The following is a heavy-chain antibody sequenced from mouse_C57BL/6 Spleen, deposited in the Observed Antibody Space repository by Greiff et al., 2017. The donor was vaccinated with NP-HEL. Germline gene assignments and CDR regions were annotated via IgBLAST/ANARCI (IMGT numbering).Heavy chain of an antibody. Sequence: EVQLKQSVAELVRPGASVKLSCTASGFNIKNTYMRWVKQRPEQGLEWIGRIDPANGNTKYAPKFQGKATITADTSSNTAYLQLSSLTSEDTAINFCADSKRFADWGQGTLVTVSA. CDR1: GFNIKNTY. V-gene: IGHV14-3*01. J-gene: IGHJ3*01. CDR2: IDPANGNT. CDR3: ADSKRFAD. D-gene: IGHD2-5*01.